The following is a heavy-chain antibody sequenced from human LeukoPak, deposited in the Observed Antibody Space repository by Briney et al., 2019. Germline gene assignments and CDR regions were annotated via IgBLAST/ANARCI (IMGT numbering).Heavy chain of an antibody. CDR3: ARGDITMVRGPFGY. Sequence: GGSLRLSCAASGFTFDDYGMSWVRQAPGKGLEWVSGINWNGGSTGYADSVKGRFTISRDNAKNSLYLQMNSLRAEDTALYYCARGDITMVRGPFGYWGQGTLVTVSS. V-gene: IGHV3-20*04. D-gene: IGHD3-10*01. J-gene: IGHJ4*02. CDR1: GFTFDDYG. CDR2: INWNGGST.